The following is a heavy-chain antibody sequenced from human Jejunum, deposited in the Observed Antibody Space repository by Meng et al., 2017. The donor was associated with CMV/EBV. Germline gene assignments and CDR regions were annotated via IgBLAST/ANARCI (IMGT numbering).Heavy chain of an antibody. CDR1: GFTFSSCA. Sequence: SGFTFSSCAMSWVRQAPGRGLEWVSGITAGGASTYYADSVKGRFTISRDNSKNTLYLQMNSLRAEDTALYYCAKDVGGNPKIRTDYWGQGTLVTVSS. D-gene: IGHD4-23*01. CDR2: ITAGGAST. CDR3: AKDVGGNPKIRTDY. J-gene: IGHJ4*02. V-gene: IGHV3-23*01.